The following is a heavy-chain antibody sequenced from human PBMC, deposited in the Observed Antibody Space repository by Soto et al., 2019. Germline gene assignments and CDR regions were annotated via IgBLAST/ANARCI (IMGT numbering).Heavy chain of an antibody. V-gene: IGHV4-59*01. D-gene: IGHD6-19*01. CDR3: ARDLEAVAGNWFDP. Sequence: PSETLSLTCTVSGGSISSYYWSWIRQPPGKGLEWIGYIYYSGSTNYNPSLKSRVTISVDTSKNQFSLKLSSVTAADTAVYYCARDLEAVAGNWFDPWGQGTLVTVSS. J-gene: IGHJ5*02. CDR2: IYYSGST. CDR1: GGSISSYY.